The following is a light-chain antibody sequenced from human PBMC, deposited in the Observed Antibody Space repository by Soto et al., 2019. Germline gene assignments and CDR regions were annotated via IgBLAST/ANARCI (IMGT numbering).Light chain of an antibody. CDR2: AAS. V-gene: IGKV1-16*02. CDR3: QQYNSYPLT. CDR1: QGISTY. J-gene: IGKJ4*01. Sequence: DIQMTQSPSSLSASVGDRVTITCRASQGISTYLAWFQQSPGKAPRCLIYAASTLQPGVPSKFSGSGSGTDFTRTISSLQTEDFATYYCQQYNSYPLTFGGGNKVEIK.